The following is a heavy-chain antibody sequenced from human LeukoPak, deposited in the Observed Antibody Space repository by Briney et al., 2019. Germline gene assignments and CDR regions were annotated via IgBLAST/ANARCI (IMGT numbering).Heavy chain of an antibody. CDR1: GFSVGNNH. Sequence: GGSLRLSCAASGFSVGNNHVTWVRQPPGKGLEWVSVIYTDGSTYYADSVKGRFIISRDSSKNTLYLQMNSLRAEDTAVYYCTDAVAGWGQGTLVTVSS. CDR3: TDAVAG. J-gene: IGHJ4*02. D-gene: IGHD4-23*01. V-gene: IGHV3-53*05. CDR2: IYTDGST.